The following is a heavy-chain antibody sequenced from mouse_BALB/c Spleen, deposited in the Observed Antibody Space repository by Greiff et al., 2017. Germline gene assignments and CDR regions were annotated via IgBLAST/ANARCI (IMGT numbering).Heavy chain of an antibody. CDR3: ARPDYYGYLDY. D-gene: IGHD1-1*01. CDR1: GFTFSSYG. J-gene: IGHJ2*01. V-gene: IGHV5-6*01. CDR2: ISSGGSYT. Sequence: EVQVVESGGDLVKPGGSLKLSCAASGFTFSSYGMSWVRQTPDKRLEWVATISSGGSYTYYPDSVKGRFTISRDNAKNTLYLQMSSLKSEDTAMYYCARPDYYGYLDYWGQGTTLTVSS.